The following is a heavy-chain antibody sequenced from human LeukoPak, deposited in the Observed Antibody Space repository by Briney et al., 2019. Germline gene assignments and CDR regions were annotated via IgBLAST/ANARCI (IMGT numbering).Heavy chain of an antibody. CDR1: GYTFTHYV. Sequence: ASVKVSCKTSGYTFTHYVISWVRQAPGQGLEWMGRISPYNGNTKYAQKLQGRVTMTTDTSTSTAYMELRSLRSDDTAVYYCARASTHRYNWKSGQLNDAFDIWAKGQWSPSLQ. CDR2: ISPYNGNT. V-gene: IGHV1-18*01. J-gene: IGHJ3*02. D-gene: IGHD1-20*01. CDR3: ARASTHRYNWKSGQLNDAFDI.